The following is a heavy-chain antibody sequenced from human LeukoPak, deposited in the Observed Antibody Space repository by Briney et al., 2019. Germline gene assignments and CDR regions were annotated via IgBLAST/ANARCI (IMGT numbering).Heavy chain of an antibody. D-gene: IGHD6-13*01. CDR1: GFTFSNYW. CDR2: IKQDGSDK. V-gene: IGHV3-7*01. J-gene: IGHJ4*02. CDR3: AREGGIAAALDY. Sequence: EAGGSLRLSCAASGFTFSNYWMTWVRQAPGKGLEWVANIKQDGSDKYYVDSVKGRFTISRDNAKNTLYLQMNSLRAEDTAVYYCAREGGIAAALDYWGQGTLVTVSS.